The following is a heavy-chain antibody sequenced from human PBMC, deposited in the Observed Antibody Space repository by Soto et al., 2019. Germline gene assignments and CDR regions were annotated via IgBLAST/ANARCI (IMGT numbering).Heavy chain of an antibody. V-gene: IGHV1-69*06. CDR1: GGTFSSYA. CDR2: IIPIFGTA. D-gene: IGHD6-13*01. J-gene: IGHJ4*02. CDR3: ARDIRGSIAAAGPFDY. Sequence: SVKVSCKASGGTFSSYAISWVRQAPGQGLEWMGGIIPIFGTANYAQKFQGRVTITADKSTSTAYMELSSLRSEDTAVYYCARDIRGSIAAAGPFDYWGQGTLVTV.